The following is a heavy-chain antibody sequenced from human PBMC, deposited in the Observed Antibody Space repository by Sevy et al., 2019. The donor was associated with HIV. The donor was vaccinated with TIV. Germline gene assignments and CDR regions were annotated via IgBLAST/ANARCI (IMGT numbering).Heavy chain of an antibody. CDR2: INWDGSEK. CDR1: GFSFNDYA. V-gene: IGHV3-9*01. D-gene: IGHD3-10*01. J-gene: IGHJ4*02. Sequence: GGSLRLSCATSGFSFNDYAMHWVRQAPGKGLEWVSGINWDGSEKDYADSVEGRFTISRNNDKKSLYLQMSSLRREDTALYFCARGGFYFGSEDYYGKAGYDSWVPGTVVTVSS. CDR3: ARGGFYFGSEDYYGKAGYDS.